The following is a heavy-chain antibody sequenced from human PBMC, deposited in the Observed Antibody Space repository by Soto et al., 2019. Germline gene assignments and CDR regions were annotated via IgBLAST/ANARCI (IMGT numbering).Heavy chain of an antibody. CDR2: IYPSGST. CDR3: ARAPPHNSASYGMDV. D-gene: IGHD3-10*01. CDR1: GDSISTSNW. Sequence: QVQLQESGPGLVKPSGTLSLTCAVSGDSISTSNWWTWVRQPPGKGLEWIGEIYPSGSTNYNPSLQSRVTISEDKSKNQFSLNLGSVTAADTAVYYCARAPPHNSASYGMDVWGQVTTVTVSS. V-gene: IGHV4-4*02. J-gene: IGHJ6*02.